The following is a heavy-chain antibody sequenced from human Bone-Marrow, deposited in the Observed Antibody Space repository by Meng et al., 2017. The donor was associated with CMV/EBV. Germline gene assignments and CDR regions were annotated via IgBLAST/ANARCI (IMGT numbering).Heavy chain of an antibody. V-gene: IGHV3-30*04. D-gene: IGHD6-19*01. CDR2: ISYDGSNK. CDR3: ARELQTGAVAGVLVY. Sequence: GESLKISCAASGFTFSSYAMHWVRQAPGKGLEWVAVISYDGSNKYYADSVKGRFTISRDNAKNTLYLQMNSLRAEDTAVFYCARELQTGAVAGVLVYWGHGTLVTVSS. J-gene: IGHJ4*01. CDR1: GFTFSSYA.